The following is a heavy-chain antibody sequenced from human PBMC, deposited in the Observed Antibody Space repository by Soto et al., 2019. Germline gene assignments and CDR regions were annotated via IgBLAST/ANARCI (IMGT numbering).Heavy chain of an antibody. D-gene: IGHD2-15*01. CDR2: INHSGST. CDR3: ATSTVAYYYYYMDV. CDR1: GGSFSGYY. V-gene: IGHV4-34*01. J-gene: IGHJ6*03. Sequence: QVQLQQWGAGLLKPSETLSLTCAVYGGSFSGYYWSWIRQPPGKGLEWIGEINHSGSTNYNPSLKSRVTISVETSKNQFSLKLSSVTAADTAVYYCATSTVAYYYYYMDVWGKGTTVTVSS.